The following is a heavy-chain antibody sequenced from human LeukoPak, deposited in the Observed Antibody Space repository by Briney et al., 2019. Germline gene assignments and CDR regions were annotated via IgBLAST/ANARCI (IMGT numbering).Heavy chain of an antibody. D-gene: IGHD3-10*01. V-gene: IGHV3-48*03. CDR3: ASFGYFYGSGRGAMDV. Sequence: QSGGSLRLSCAASGFIFSGYEMHWVRQAPGKGLEWVSCISTSGNTKYYADSVKGRFTISRDNARNSLYLQMNSLRAEDTALYYCASFGYFYGSGRGAMDVWGQGTTVTVSS. J-gene: IGHJ6*02. CDR2: ISTSGNTK. CDR1: GFIFSGYE.